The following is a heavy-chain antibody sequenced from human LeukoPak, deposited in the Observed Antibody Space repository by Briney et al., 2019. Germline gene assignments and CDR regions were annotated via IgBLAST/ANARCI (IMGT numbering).Heavy chain of an antibody. V-gene: IGHV1-2*02. CDR1: GYTFTAYY. CDR3: ARGTGSSWFDP. D-gene: IGHD2-8*02. CDR2: ININNGGT. Sequence: ASVKVSCVASGYTFTAYYMHRVRQAPGQGLEWMGWININNGGTKNTQKLQGRVTMTRDTSISTAYMELSGLTSDDTAVYYCARGTGSSWFDPWGQGTLVTVSS. J-gene: IGHJ5*02.